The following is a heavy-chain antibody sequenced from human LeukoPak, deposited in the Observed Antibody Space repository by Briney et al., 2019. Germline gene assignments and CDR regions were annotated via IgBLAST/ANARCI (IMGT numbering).Heavy chain of an antibody. Sequence: ASVKVSCKASGYTFTGYYMHWVRQAPGQGLEWMGWINPNRGGTNYAPKFQGRVTMTRDTSISTAYMELSRLRSDDTAVYYCAFQYGDYWYFDLWGRGTLVTVSS. V-gene: IGHV1-2*02. CDR1: GYTFTGYY. CDR3: AFQYGDYWYFDL. D-gene: IGHD4-17*01. J-gene: IGHJ2*01. CDR2: INPNRGGT.